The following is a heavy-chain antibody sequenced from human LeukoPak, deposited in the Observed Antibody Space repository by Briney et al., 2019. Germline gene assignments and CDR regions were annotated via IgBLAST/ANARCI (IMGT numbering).Heavy chain of an antibody. V-gene: IGHV1-2*02. CDR2: INPNSGGT. CDR1: GYTFTGYY. D-gene: IGHD3-10*01. Sequence: ASVKVSCKASGYTFTGYYIHWVRQAPGQGLEWMGWINPNSGGTNYAQKFQGSVTMTRNTSISTAYMELSSLRSEDTAVYYCARLDKQLLRGVDLFYYYMDVWGKGTTVTISS. CDR3: ARLDKQLLRGVDLFYYYMDV. J-gene: IGHJ6*03.